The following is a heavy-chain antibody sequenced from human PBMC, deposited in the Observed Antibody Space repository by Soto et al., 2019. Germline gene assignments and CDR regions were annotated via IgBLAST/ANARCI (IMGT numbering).Heavy chain of an antibody. Sequence: PGGSLRLSCAASGLTFSAYSMNWVRQAPGKGLEWLSYISSSSGTLYYADSVKGRFTISRDNAKNSLYLQMNSLRAEDTAVYYCAKKGITGTTDYWGQGTLVTVSS. V-gene: IGHV3-48*01. J-gene: IGHJ4*02. CDR2: ISSSSGTL. D-gene: IGHD1-20*01. CDR1: GLTFSAYS. CDR3: AKKGITGTTDY.